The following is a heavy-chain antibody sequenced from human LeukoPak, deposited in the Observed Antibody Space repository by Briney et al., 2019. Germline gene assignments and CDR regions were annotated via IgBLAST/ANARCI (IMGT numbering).Heavy chain of an antibody. J-gene: IGHJ4*02. V-gene: IGHV3-23*01. Sequence: GGSLRLSCAASGFTFSSDAMSWVRQAPGKGLEWVSAISGSGGSTYYADSVKGRFTISIDNSKNTLYLQMNSLGAEDTAVYYCAHARGYSYGNFDYWGQGALVTVSS. CDR3: AHARGYSYGNFDY. CDR1: GFTFSSDA. CDR2: ISGSGGST. D-gene: IGHD5-18*01.